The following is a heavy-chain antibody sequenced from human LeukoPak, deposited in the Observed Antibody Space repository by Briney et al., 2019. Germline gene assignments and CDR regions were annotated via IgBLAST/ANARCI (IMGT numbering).Heavy chain of an antibody. CDR1: GYTFINHD. V-gene: IGHV1-8*03. Sequence: ASVKVSCKGYGYTFINHDIDWVRQAAGQGLEWMGWMNSNSGNTGYAQKFQGRVTITADESTSTAYMELSSLRSEDTAVYYCARGWNYYDSKPRGPRPSTGDYYYYYMDVWGKGTTVTVSS. CDR3: ARGWNYYDSKPRGPRPSTGDYYYYYMDV. J-gene: IGHJ6*03. D-gene: IGHD3-22*01. CDR2: MNSNSGNT.